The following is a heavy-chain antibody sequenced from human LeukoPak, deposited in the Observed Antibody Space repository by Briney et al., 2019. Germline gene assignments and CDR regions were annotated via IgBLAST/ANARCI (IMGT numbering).Heavy chain of an antibody. D-gene: IGHD3-22*01. V-gene: IGHV3-30-3*01. Sequence: GGSLRLSCAASGFTFSSYAMHWVRQAPGKGLEWVAVISYDGSNKYYVDSVKGRFTISRDNSQNTLYLQMSSLRAEDTAVYYCATHYYDSGGYYSPDYWGQGTLVTVSS. CDR3: ATHYYDSGGYYSPDY. CDR1: GFTFSSYA. J-gene: IGHJ4*02. CDR2: ISYDGSNK.